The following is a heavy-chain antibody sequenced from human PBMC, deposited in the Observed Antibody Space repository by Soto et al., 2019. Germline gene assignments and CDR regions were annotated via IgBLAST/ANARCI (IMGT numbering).Heavy chain of an antibody. CDR3: AKLSCTSSTCYFPGWFDP. CDR1: GDSISGGASF. Sequence: TLSLTCPVSGDSISGGASFWSWIRQPPGKGLEWIANVYYSGSSYYNPSLKSRLTISVDTTKNQFSLQLKSMTAADTAVYYCAKLSCTSSTCYFPGWFDPWGQGTMVTVS. D-gene: IGHD2-2*01. CDR2: VYYSGSS. J-gene: IGHJ5*02. V-gene: IGHV4-31*03.